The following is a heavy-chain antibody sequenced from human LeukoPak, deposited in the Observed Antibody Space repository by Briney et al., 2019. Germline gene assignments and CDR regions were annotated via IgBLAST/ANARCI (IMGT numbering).Heavy chain of an antibody. CDR2: ISAYNGNT. V-gene: IGHV1-18*01. Sequence: ASVKVSSKASGYTFTSYGISWVRQAPGQGLEWMGWISAYNGNTNYAQKLQGRVTMTTDTSTSTAYMELRSLRSDDTAVYYCARSLYYDILTGYYNRDAFDIWGQGTMVTVSS. CDR1: GYTFTSYG. J-gene: IGHJ3*02. D-gene: IGHD3-9*01. CDR3: ARSLYYDILTGYYNRDAFDI.